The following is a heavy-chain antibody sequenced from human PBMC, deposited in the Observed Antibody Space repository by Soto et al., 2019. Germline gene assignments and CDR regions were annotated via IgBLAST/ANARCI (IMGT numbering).Heavy chain of an antibody. Sequence: ASVKVSCKTSGYTFTSMGISWVRQAPGQGLEWMGWINSYNGDTKYGQNLQGRITMTTDTSTGTAYMELRSLTSDDSATYYCARDWNHVGPHYWGQGTLVTVSS. J-gene: IGHJ4*02. CDR3: ARDWNHVGPHY. CDR1: GYTFTSMG. V-gene: IGHV1-18*01. D-gene: IGHD1-1*01. CDR2: INSYNGDT.